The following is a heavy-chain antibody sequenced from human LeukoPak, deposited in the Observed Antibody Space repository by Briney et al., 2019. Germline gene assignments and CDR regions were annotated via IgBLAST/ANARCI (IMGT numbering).Heavy chain of an antibody. CDR3: ARARYDYSNYRRIWYFDY. Sequence: SETLPLTCTVSGGSISSSSYYWGWIRQPPGKGLEWIGSIYYSGSTYYNPSLKSRVTISVDTSKNQFSLKLSSVTAADTAVYYCARARYDYSNYRRIWYFDYWGQGTLVTVSS. D-gene: IGHD4-11*01. CDR1: GGSISSSSYY. J-gene: IGHJ4*02. V-gene: IGHV4-39*01. CDR2: IYYSGST.